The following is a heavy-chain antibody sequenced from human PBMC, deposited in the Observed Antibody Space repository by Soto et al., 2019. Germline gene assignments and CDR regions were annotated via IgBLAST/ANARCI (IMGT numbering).Heavy chain of an antibody. V-gene: IGHV3-23*01. CDR3: TREASSWGFAFDL. J-gene: IGHJ3*01. CDR1: GSTLSHYA. D-gene: IGHD3-16*01. Sequence: EVQLLESGGGLVQPGGSLRLSCAASGSTLSHYAMSWVRQAPGKGLQWVSTIFGSGAPTHYADSVKGRFGISRDNSNNMLFLEMNSLKDEDTAVYYCTREASSWGFAFDLWGQGTRVAVSS. CDR2: IFGSGAPT.